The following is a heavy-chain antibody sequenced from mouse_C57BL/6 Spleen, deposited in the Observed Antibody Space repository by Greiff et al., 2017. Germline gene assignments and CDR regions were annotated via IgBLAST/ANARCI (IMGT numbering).Heavy chain of an antibody. CDR3: VRHYYAMDY. J-gene: IGHJ4*01. CDR2: IRSKSNNYAT. CDR1: GFSFNTYA. Sequence: EVQLQESGGGLVQPKGSLKLSCAASGFSFNTYAMNWVRQAPGKGLEWVARIRSKSNNYATYYADSVKYRFTISRDDSESMLYLQMNNLKTEDTAMYYCVRHYYAMDYWGQGTSVTVSS. V-gene: IGHV10-1*01.